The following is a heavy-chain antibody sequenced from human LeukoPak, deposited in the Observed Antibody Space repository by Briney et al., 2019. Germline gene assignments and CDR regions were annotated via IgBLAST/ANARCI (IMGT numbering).Heavy chain of an antibody. CDR3: ARGDDSSDY. CDR1: GGSISSYY. V-gene: IGHV4-38-2*02. Sequence: SETLSLTCTVPGGSISSYYWSWIRQPPGKGLEWIGSIYHSGSTYYNPSLKSRVTISVDTSKNQFSLKLSSVTAADTAVYYCARGDDSSDYWGQGTLVTVSS. D-gene: IGHD3-22*01. J-gene: IGHJ4*02. CDR2: IYHSGST.